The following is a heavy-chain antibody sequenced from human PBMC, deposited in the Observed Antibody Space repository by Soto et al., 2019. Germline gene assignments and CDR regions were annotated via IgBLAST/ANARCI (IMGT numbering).Heavy chain of an antibody. D-gene: IGHD2-21*02. CDR1: GFTFSSYG. Sequence: GGSLRLSCAASGFTFSSYGMHWVRQAPGKGLEWVAVISYDGSNKYYADSVKGRFTISRDNSKNTLYLQMNSLRAEDTAVYYRAKESLAYCGGDCLFPFDYWGQGTLVTVSS. CDR3: AKESLAYCGGDCLFPFDY. J-gene: IGHJ4*02. CDR2: ISYDGSNK. V-gene: IGHV3-30*18.